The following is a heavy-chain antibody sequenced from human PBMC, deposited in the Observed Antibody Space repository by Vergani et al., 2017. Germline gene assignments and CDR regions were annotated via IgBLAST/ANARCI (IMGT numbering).Heavy chain of an antibody. J-gene: IGHJ4*02. CDR1: GGSISSGDSY. V-gene: IGHV4-30-4*01. CDR3: AKDLRWKSGSYGWIDY. Sequence: QVQLQESGPGLVKPSQTLSLTCTVSGGSISSGDSYWSWIRQPPGKGLEWIGYIYYSGRTFYNPSLTSRLTISVDTSKNQFTLKLNSVTAADTAVYYCAKDLRWKSGSYGWIDYGGQGTLVTVSS. CDR2: IYYSGRT. D-gene: IGHD1-26*01.